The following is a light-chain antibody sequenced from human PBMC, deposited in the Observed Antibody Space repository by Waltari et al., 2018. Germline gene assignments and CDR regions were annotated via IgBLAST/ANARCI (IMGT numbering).Light chain of an antibody. Sequence: QSVLTQPPSTSGTPGQRVTIPSSGCASTIGDTLVNWYQHPPGKAPKLLSHRTDLRPSGVPDRFSGSKFGTSASLAISGLQSEDEADYFCASWDDSLNGHWVFGGGTKVTVL. V-gene: IGLV1-44*01. CDR1: ASTIGDTL. CDR2: RTD. CDR3: ASWDDSLNGHWV. J-gene: IGLJ3*02.